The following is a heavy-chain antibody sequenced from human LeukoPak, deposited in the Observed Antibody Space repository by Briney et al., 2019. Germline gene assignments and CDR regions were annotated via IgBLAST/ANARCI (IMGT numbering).Heavy chain of an antibody. Sequence: GGSLTLSCAASGFIFSNYGMHWVRQAPGKGLEWMAVIWHDGADKFYADSVKGRFTISRDNSKSTLYLQIDNLRVEDTAVYYCAKILGESPRWFDPWGQGTLVTVSS. CDR1: GFIFSNYG. D-gene: IGHD3-10*01. CDR2: IWHDGADK. J-gene: IGHJ5*02. CDR3: AKILGESPRWFDP. V-gene: IGHV3-33*06.